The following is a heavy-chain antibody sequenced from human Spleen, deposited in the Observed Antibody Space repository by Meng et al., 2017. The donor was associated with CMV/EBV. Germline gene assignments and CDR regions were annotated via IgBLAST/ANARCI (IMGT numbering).Heavy chain of an antibody. CDR1: GFTFSNYA. Sequence: GGSLRLSCAASGFTFSNYAMTWVRQAPGKGLEWVSGINGNGDRTHYADRVEGRFTISRDNSKNTLYLQMNSLRAEDTAVYYCARDSLVDTAEVYYYGMDVWGQGTTVTVSS. J-gene: IGHJ6*02. CDR3: ARDSLVDTAEVYYYGMDV. CDR2: INGNGDRT. D-gene: IGHD5-18*01. V-gene: IGHV3-23*01.